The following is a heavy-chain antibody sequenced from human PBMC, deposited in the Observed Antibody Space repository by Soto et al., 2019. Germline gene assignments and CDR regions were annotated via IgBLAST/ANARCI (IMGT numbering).Heavy chain of an antibody. V-gene: IGHV4-38-2*02. CDR2: IYHGGTT. CDR1: GYSISSGSY. D-gene: IGHD6-19*01. CDR3: AKAHVMVAAGSTFDY. Sequence: PSETLSLTCTVSGYSISSGSYWGWIRQPPGKGPEWIASIYHGGTTFYNPSLKSRVTVSVDKSNNQFSLKLRSVTAADTAVYYCAKAHVMVAAGSTFDYWGHGTLVTVS. J-gene: IGHJ4*01.